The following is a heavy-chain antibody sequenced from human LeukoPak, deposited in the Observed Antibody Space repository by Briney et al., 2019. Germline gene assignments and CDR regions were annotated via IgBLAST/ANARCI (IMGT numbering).Heavy chain of an antibody. CDR1: GGSISSSSYY. J-gene: IGHJ3*02. CDR3: AREGLIAAAGDDAFDI. V-gene: IGHV4-61*01. CDR2: IYYSGST. Sequence: SETLSLTCTVSGGSISSSSYYWGWIRQPPGKGLEWIGYIYYSGSTNYNPSLKSRVTISVDTSKNQFSLKLSSVTAADTAVYYCAREGLIAAAGDDAFDIWGQGTMVTVSS. D-gene: IGHD6-13*01.